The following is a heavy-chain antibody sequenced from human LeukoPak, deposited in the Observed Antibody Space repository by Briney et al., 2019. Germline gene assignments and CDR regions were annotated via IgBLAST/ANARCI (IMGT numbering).Heavy chain of an antibody. J-gene: IGHJ2*01. CDR2: IYSDGTI. CDR1: GFSFSDTF. CDR3: ARDGVVYYDRFFDL. V-gene: IGHV3-53*01. D-gene: IGHD3-22*01. Sequence: GGSLRLSCAPSGFSFSDTFMSWVRPAPGKGLEWVSVIYSDGTIYYADPVQGRVTISRHNSKNAVYLQKNRLSAEDTAVYYCARDGVVYYDRFFDLWRRGTLVTVP.